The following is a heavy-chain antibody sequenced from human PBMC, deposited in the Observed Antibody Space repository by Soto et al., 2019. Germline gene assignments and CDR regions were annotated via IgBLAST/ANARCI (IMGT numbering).Heavy chain of an antibody. CDR3: AKDLTPPPVALVRGFDY. D-gene: IGHD6-13*01. J-gene: IGHJ4*02. V-gene: IGHV3-23*01. CDR1: GFTFSNYW. CDR2: ISGGGGST. Sequence: PGGSLRLSCVGSGFTFSNYWMHWVRQAPGKGLEWVSAISGGGGSTCYADSVKGRFTISRDNSKNTLYLQMNSLRAEDTAVYYCAKDLTPPPVALVRGFDYWGQGTLVTVSS.